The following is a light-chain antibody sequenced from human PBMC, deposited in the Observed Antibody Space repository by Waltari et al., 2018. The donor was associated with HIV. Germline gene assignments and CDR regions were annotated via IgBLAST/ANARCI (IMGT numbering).Light chain of an antibody. CDR2: EVT. J-gene: IGLJ2*01. V-gene: IGLV2-23*02. CDR1: SGDIGSFNV. CDR3: SSYSGTNTCL. Sequence: QSALTQPASVSGSPGQSITISCTGTSGDIGSFNVVSWSQQRPDKGPKVLISEVTIRSQGVSNRFSGSKPGNTASLTISGLRAEDEAVYHGSSYSGTNTCLFGGGTKVTVL.